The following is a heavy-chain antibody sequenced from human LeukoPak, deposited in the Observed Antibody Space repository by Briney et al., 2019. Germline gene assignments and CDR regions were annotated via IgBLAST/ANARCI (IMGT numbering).Heavy chain of an antibody. D-gene: IGHD5-24*01. V-gene: IGHV3-64*02. CDR2: ICSNAACA. J-gene: IGHJ4*02. CDR3: VRRDGYNFDY. CDR1: GYSFSSYA. Sequence: GGSLRLSCAAPGYSFSSYAMHWVRQAPGKGLEYVSAICSNAACAYYADSVRGRFRISRDNSKNTVWLQMDNLRVEDMAVYYCVRRDGYNFDYWGRGTLVTVSS.